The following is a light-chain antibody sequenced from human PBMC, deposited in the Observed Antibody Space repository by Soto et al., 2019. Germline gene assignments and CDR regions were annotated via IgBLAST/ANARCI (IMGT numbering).Light chain of an antibody. CDR3: CSYAGSNNLV. Sequence: QSALTQPPSASGSPGQSVTISCTGTSSDVGGYKNVSWYQQHPGKAPKLMIFEVSKRPSGVPDRFSGSKSGNTASLTVSGLQAEDEADYYCCSYAGSNNLVFGGGTKLTVL. CDR2: EVS. CDR1: SSDVGGYKN. V-gene: IGLV2-8*01. J-gene: IGLJ2*01.